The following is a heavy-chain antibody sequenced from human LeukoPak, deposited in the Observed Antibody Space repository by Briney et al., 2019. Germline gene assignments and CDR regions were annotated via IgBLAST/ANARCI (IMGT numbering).Heavy chain of an antibody. CDR1: GFTFSSYE. D-gene: IGHD5-12*01. CDR3: ARGSLHSAYGFDY. J-gene: IGHJ4*02. V-gene: IGHV3-48*03. Sequence: GGSLRLSCAASGFTFSSYEMNWVRQAPGKGLEWVSHSRSSGSTIYYAGSVKGRFTIARDNAKNSVYLQMNSLRAEDTAVYYCARGSLHSAYGFDYWGQGTLVTVSS. CDR2: SRSSGSTI.